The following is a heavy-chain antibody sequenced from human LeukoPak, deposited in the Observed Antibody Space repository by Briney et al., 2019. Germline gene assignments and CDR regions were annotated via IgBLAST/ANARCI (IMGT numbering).Heavy chain of an antibody. V-gene: IGHV4-61*01. J-gene: IGHJ5*02. CDR1: GGSVSSGSYY. Sequence: SETLSLTCTVSGGSVSSGSYYWSWIRQPPGKGLEWIGYVYYTGSTKYNPSLKSRVTISVDTSKNQFSLKLSSVTDADTAVYYCAKEVYFDWLKAHFKGFDPWGQGTLVTVSS. CDR3: AKEVYFDWLKAHFKGFDP. D-gene: IGHD3-9*01. CDR2: VYYTGST.